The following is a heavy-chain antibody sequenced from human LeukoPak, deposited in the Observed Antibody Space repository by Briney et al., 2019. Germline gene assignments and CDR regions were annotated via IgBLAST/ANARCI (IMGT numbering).Heavy chain of an antibody. V-gene: IGHV3-33*01. CDR2: IWYDGSNK. CDR3: AREGFTVTHSPGRYYYYYMDV. Sequence: GRSLRLSCAASGFTFSSYGMPWVRQAPGKGLEWVADIWYDGSNKYYADSVKGRFTISRDNSKNTLYLQMNSLRAEDTAVYYCAREGFTVTHSPGRYYYYYMDVWGKGTTVTVSS. J-gene: IGHJ6*03. D-gene: IGHD4-17*01. CDR1: GFTFSSYG.